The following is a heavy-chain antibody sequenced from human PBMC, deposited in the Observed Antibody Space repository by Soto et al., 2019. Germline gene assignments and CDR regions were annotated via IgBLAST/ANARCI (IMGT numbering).Heavy chain of an antibody. CDR3: ARCFSGGHADWFCP. D-gene: IGHD2-15*01. CDR1: GGTFSSYT. CDR2: INAGNGNT. V-gene: IGHV1-3*01. Sequence: ASVKVSCKASGGTFSSYTISWVRQAPGQRLEWMGRINAGNGNTKYSQKFQGRVTITTDTSASTAYMELSSLRSEDTAVYYCARCFSGGHADWFCPRGQGTLVTVS. J-gene: IGHJ5*02.